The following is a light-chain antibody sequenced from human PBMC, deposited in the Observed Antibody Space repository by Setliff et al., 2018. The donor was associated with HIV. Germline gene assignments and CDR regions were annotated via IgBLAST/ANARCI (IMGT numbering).Light chain of an antibody. V-gene: IGLV2-11*01. CDR3: CSYAGSYTFGYV. CDR1: SSDGGGYKY. J-gene: IGLJ1*01. CDR2: DVS. Sequence: QSALTQPRSVSGSPGQSVTISCTGTSSDGGGYKYVSWYQQHPGKAPKLMIYDVSKRPSGVPDRFSGSKSGNTASLTISGLQAEDEADYYCCSYAGSYTFGYVFGTGTKVTVL.